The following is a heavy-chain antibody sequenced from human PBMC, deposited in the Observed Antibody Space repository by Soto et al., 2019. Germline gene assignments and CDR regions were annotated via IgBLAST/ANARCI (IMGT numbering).Heavy chain of an antibody. D-gene: IGHD1-26*01. V-gene: IGHV3-23*01. CDR3: AKGQKVGATFYYYYGMDV. J-gene: IGHJ6*02. Sequence: GGSLRLSCAASGFTFSSYGMHWVRQAPGKGLEWVAVISGSGGSTYYADSVKGRFTISRDNSKNTLYLQMNSLRAEDTAVYYCAKGQKVGATFYYYYGMDVWGQGTTVTVSS. CDR1: GFTFSSYG. CDR2: ISGSGGST.